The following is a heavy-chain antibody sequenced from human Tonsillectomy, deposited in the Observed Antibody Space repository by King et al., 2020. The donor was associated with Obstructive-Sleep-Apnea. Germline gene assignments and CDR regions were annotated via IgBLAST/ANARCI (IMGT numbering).Heavy chain of an antibody. V-gene: IGHV3-21*01. Sequence: VQLVESGGGLVKPGGSLRLSCAASGFTFSSYSMNWVRQAPGKGLEWVSSISSSSSNIYYADSVKGRFTISRDNAKNSLYLQMNSLRAEDTAVYYCAREGGSCYSCSGYWGQGTLVTVSS. D-gene: IGHD2-15*01. J-gene: IGHJ4*02. CDR3: AREGGSCYSCSGY. CDR2: ISSSSSNI. CDR1: GFTFSSYS.